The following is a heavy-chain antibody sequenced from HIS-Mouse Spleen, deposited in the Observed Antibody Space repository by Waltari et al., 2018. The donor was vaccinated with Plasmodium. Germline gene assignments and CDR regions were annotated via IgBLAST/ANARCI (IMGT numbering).Heavy chain of an antibody. CDR3: ARVIPLGIPHFDY. J-gene: IGHJ4*02. Sequence: QVQLQQWGAGLLKPSETLSLTCAVYGGSFSGYSWSWIRQPPGKGLEWIGEINHSGSTNYNPSLKSRVTISVDTSKNQFSLKLSSVTAADTAVYYCARVIPLGIPHFDYWGQGTLVTVSS. V-gene: IGHV4-34*01. CDR1: GGSFSGYS. CDR2: INHSGST. D-gene: IGHD7-27*01.